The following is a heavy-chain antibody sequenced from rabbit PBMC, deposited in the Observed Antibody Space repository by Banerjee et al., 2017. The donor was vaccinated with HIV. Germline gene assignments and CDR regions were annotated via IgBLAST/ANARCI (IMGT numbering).Heavy chain of an antibody. CDR3: ARGAGDAGSGLNL. J-gene: IGHJ4*01. CDR1: GFSFSSIYY. D-gene: IGHD4-2*01. Sequence: QSLEESGGDLVKPGASLTLTCTASGFSFSSIYYMCWVRQAPGKGLEWIACIYAGSSGSTYYASWAKGRFTISKTSSTTVTLQMTSLTGADTATYFCARGAGDAGSGLNLWGPGTLVTVS. V-gene: IGHV1S40*01. CDR2: IYAGSSGST.